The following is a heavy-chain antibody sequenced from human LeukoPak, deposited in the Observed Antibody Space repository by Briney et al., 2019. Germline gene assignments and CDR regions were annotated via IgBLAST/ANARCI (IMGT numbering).Heavy chain of an antibody. CDR2: INPRSGGT. Sequence: ASVKVSCKASEYTFTDYYIFWVRQAPGHGLEWMGWINPRSGGTNYAQKFQGRVTMTRDASISAAYMELTRLTSDDTGVYYCARGDNNINIDREIAIIAPRDAFDIWGQGTMVTVSS. J-gene: IGHJ3*02. CDR1: EYTFTDYY. D-gene: IGHD2-21*01. V-gene: IGHV1-2*02. CDR3: ARGDNNINIDREIAIIAPRDAFDI.